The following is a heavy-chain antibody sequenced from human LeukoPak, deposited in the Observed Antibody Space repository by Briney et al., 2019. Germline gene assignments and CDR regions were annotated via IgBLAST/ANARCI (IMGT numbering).Heavy chain of an antibody. CDR2: IYASGST. CDR1: GGSIVTGNHY. Sequence: SQTLSLTCTVSGGSIVTGNHYWSWIRQPAGKGLEWIGRIYASGSTNYNPSLKSRDTISVDTSKNQFSLRLSSVTAADTAVYYCARDRRYASSNYYYYYMDVWGKGTTVTVSS. V-gene: IGHV4-61*02. D-gene: IGHD3-16*01. J-gene: IGHJ6*03. CDR3: ARDRRYASSNYYYYYMDV.